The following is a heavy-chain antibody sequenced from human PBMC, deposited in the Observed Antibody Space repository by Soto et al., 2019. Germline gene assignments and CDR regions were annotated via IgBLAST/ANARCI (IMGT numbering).Heavy chain of an antibody. CDR3: ARASNYYDSSCFSRNFDY. CDR2: MYYTGST. Sequence: SETLSLTCTVSGGSITSSNYYWGWIRQPPGKGLEWIGTMYYTGSTYYNPSLRSRVTISIDTSKNQFSLKLNSVTAADTAVYYCARASNYYDSSCFSRNFDYWGQGTQVTVSS. V-gene: IGHV4-39*01. CDR1: GGSITSSNYY. D-gene: IGHD3-22*01. J-gene: IGHJ4*02.